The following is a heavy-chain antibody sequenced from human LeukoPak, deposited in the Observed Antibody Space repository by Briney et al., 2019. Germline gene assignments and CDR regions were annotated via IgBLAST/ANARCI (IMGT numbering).Heavy chain of an antibody. CDR3: AKELVSSSWYGDAFDI. V-gene: IGHV3-30*02. CDR2: IRYDGSNK. J-gene: IGHJ3*02. Sequence: PGGSLRLSCAASGFTFSSYGMNWVRQAPGKGLEWVAFIRYDGSNKYYADSVKGRFTISRDNSKNTLYLQMNGLRAEDTAVYYCAKELVSSSWYGDAFDIWGQGTMVTVSS. CDR1: GFTFSSYG. D-gene: IGHD6-13*01.